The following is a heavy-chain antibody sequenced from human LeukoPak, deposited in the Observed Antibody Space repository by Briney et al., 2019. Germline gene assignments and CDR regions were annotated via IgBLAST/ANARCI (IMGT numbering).Heavy chain of an antibody. CDR3: AKGPSGWYPSYFDY. J-gene: IGHJ4*02. CDR1: GFTFSSYA. CDR2: ISGSGGST. Sequence: SGGSLRLSCAASGFTFSSYAMSWVRQAPGKGLEWVSAISGSGGSTYYADSVKGGFTISRDNSKNTLYLQMNSLRAEDTAVYYCAKGPSGWYPSYFDYWGQGTLVTVSS. D-gene: IGHD6-19*01. V-gene: IGHV3-23*01.